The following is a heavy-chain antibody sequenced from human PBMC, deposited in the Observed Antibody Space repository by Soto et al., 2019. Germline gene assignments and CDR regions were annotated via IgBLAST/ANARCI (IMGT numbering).Heavy chain of an antibody. CDR3: TRTWMGDVMAYALEN. CDR1: GFTFSTYS. D-gene: IGHD2-8*01. V-gene: IGHV3-21*01. CDR2: ISSTNSYI. Sequence: PGGSLRLSCAASGFTFSTYSLNWVRQAPGKGLEWVSSISSTNSYIYYADSVKGRFTISRYSAKNSLFLQMNSLRAEDTALYYCTRTWMGDVMAYALENWGQGTLVTVSS. J-gene: IGHJ4*02.